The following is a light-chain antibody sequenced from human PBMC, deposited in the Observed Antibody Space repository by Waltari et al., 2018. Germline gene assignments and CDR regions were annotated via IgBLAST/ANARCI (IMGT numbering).Light chain of an antibody. V-gene: IGKV3-11*01. Sequence: EIVLTQSPATLSLSPGETATLSCRASQSVDTYFAWYQQKPGQAPRLLIYRASYRATGVPDRFSGGGSGTDFTLTISSLEPDDFAVYYCQQRSNWPLTFGPGTRLDIK. CDR1: QSVDTY. J-gene: IGKJ3*01. CDR2: RAS. CDR3: QQRSNWPLT.